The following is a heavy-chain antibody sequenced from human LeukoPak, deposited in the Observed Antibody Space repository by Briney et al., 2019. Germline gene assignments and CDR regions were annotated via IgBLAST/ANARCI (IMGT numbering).Heavy chain of an antibody. J-gene: IGHJ5*02. V-gene: IGHV3-30*02. Sequence: AGGSLRLSCAASGFTFSSYGMHWVRQAPGKGLEWVAFIRYDGSNKYYADSVKGRFTISRDNSKNTLYLQMNSLRAEDTAVYYCAKDLPDYYGSGSSKRARLNWFDPWGQGTLVTVSS. D-gene: IGHD3-10*01. CDR1: GFTFSSYG. CDR3: AKDLPDYYGSGSSKRARLNWFDP. CDR2: IRYDGSNK.